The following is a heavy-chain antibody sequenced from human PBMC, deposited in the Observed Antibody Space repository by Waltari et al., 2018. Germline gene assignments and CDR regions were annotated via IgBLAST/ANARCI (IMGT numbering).Heavy chain of an antibody. CDR1: GFTFSSYG. V-gene: IGHV3-30*18. CDR3: AKDLDGYYYYMDV. CDR2: ISYDGSNK. J-gene: IGHJ6*03. Sequence: QVQLVESGGGVVQPGRSLRLSCAASGFTFSSYGMHWVRQAPGKGLEWVAVISYDGSNKYYADSVKGRFTISRDNSKNTLYLQMNSLRAEDTAVYYCAKDLDGYYYYMDVWGKGTTVTISS.